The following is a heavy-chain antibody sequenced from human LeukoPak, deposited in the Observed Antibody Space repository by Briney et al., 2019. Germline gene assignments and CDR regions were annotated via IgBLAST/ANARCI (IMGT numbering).Heavy chain of an antibody. CDR1: GDSISSSSYY. J-gene: IGHJ4*02. D-gene: IGHD5-18*01. Sequence: PSETLSLTCSVSGDSISSSSYYWSWIRQSPGKGLEWIGSIYYNGNTYYNPPLKSRLTIALDTSRNQFSLKLTSMTAADTAVYFCARHRKVDTAGDYWGQGTLVTVSS. CDR3: ARHRKVDTAGDY. CDR2: IYYNGNT. V-gene: IGHV4-39*01.